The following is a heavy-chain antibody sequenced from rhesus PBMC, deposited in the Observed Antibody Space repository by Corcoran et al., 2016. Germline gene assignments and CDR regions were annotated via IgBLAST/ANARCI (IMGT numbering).Heavy chain of an antibody. CDR1: GYSISSVYY. V-gene: IGHV4S14*01. Sequence: QVQLQESGPGLVKPSETLSLTCAVSGYSISSVYYCGWIRRPPWKGLEWIRRIYGSGGINYLNPSLKSRVTLSVDTSKNQFSLKLSSVTAADTAVYYCARVGSSWSEWDTVGTEWYFDLWGPGTPITISS. J-gene: IGHJ2*01. D-gene: IGHD5-42*01. CDR3: ARVGSSWSEWDTVGTEWYFDL. CDR2: IYGSGGIN.